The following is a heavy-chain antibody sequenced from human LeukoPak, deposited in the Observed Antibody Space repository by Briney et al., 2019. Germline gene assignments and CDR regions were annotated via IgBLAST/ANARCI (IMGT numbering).Heavy chain of an antibody. J-gene: IGHJ4*02. CDR1: GFTFSSYW. Sequence: GGSLRLSCAAAGFTFSSYWMSSVRQAPGKGLEWVANIKQDGSEKYYVDSVKGRFTISRDNAKNSLYLQMNSLRAENTAVYYCARGGINSSPLWGIDYWGQGTLVTVSS. CDR2: IKQDGSEK. CDR3: ARGGINSSPLWGIDY. V-gene: IGHV3-7*01. D-gene: IGHD6-13*01.